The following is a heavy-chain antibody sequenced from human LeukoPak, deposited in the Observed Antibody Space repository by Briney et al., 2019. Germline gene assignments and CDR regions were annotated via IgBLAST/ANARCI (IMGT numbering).Heavy chain of an antibody. Sequence: GGSLRLSCAASGFTLSNHWMIWVRQAPGKGLECVANIKQDGIEKYYLDSVKGRFTISRDNAKNSVYLQMNSLRADDTAVYYCAKDILAAGLFFDYWGQGILVTVSS. J-gene: IGHJ4*02. V-gene: IGHV3-7*03. CDR3: AKDILAAGLFFDY. CDR1: GFTLSNHW. D-gene: IGHD6-13*01. CDR2: IKQDGIEK.